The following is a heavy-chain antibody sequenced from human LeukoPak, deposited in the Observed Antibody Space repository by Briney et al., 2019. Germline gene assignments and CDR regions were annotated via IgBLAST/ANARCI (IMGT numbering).Heavy chain of an antibody. V-gene: IGHV1-2*06. CDR1: GYTFTVYY. Sequence: EASVKVSCKASGYTFTVYYMLWVRQAPGQGLEWMGRINPNSGGTNYAEKFQGRVTMTRDTSISTAYMELSRLRSDDTAVYYCARGPVFLDYGDSWGQGTLVTVSS. J-gene: IGHJ4*02. CDR2: INPNSGGT. CDR3: ARGPVFLDYGDS. D-gene: IGHD2/OR15-2a*01.